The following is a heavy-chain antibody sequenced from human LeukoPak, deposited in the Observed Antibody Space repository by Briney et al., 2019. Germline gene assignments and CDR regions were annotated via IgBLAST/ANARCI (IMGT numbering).Heavy chain of an antibody. Sequence: KPSETLSLTCTVSGGSIMSYYWSWIRQPPGKGLEWIGYIYNTESTVYNPSLRGRVTISVDTSKDQFSLQLSSVTAADTAVYYCARAGEVRDGYKGTFDYWGQGTLVTVSS. D-gene: IGHD5-24*01. V-gene: IGHV4-59*01. CDR1: GGSIMSYY. CDR3: ARAGEVRDGYKGTFDY. CDR2: IYNTEST. J-gene: IGHJ4*02.